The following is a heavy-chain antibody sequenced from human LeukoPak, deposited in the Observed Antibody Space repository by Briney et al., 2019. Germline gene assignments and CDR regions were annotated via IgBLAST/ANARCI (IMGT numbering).Heavy chain of an antibody. J-gene: IGHJ5*02. Sequence: SETLSLTCTVSGGSISSYYWSWIRQPAGKGLEWIGRIYTSGSTNYNPSLKSRVTMSVDTSKNQFSLKLSSVTAADTAVYYCARDRGEYSSIWNWFDPWGQGTLVTVSS. D-gene: IGHD6-13*01. CDR2: IYTSGST. CDR1: GGSISSYY. V-gene: IGHV4-4*07. CDR3: ARDRGEYSSIWNWFDP.